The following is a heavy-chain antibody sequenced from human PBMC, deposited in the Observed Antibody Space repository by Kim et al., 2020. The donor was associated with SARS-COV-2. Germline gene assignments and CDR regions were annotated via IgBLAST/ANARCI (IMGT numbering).Heavy chain of an antibody. Sequence: GGSLRLSCAASGFTFSTYEINWVRQAPGKGLEWISYISTSGSTIYYADSVKGRFTISRDNAKSSLSLQMNGLRAEDTAVYYCARSLYCSSASCFFGMDVWGQGTTGNVSS. CDR1: GFTFSTYE. CDR3: ARSLYCSSASCFFGMDV. J-gene: IGHJ6*02. D-gene: IGHD2-2*01. V-gene: IGHV3-48*03. CDR2: ISTSGSTI.